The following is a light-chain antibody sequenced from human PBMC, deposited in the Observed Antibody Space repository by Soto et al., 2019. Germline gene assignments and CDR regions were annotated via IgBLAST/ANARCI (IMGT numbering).Light chain of an antibody. CDR3: CSYAGSYTWV. J-gene: IGLJ3*02. CDR1: SSDVGGYNY. V-gene: IGLV2-11*01. Sequence: QSALTQPRSVSGSPGQSVTISCTGTSSDVGGYNYVSWYQQYPGKAPKLMTYDVSKRPSGIPDRFSGSKSGNTASLTISGLQAEDEADYYCCSYAGSYTWVFGGGTQLTV. CDR2: DVS.